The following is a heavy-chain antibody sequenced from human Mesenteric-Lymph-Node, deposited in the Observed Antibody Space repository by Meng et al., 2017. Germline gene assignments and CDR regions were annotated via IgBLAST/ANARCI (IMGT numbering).Heavy chain of an antibody. CDR3: AKDVLRRGAVTTGGGGY. D-gene: IGHD3-3*01. J-gene: IGHJ4*02. V-gene: IGHV3-7*01. CDR2: IKQDGSEK. CDR1: GFTFRNRW. Sequence: GGSLRLSCEASGFTFRNRWMSWVRQAPGKGMEWVANIKQDGSEKDYVDSVKGRFTISRDNAKNSLYRQMNSLRVEDTAVYYCAKDVLRRGAVTTGGGGYWGQGTLVTVSS.